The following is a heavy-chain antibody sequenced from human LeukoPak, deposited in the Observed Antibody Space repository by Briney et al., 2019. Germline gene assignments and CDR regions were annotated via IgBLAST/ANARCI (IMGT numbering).Heavy chain of an antibody. CDR2: IYYSGST. CDR3: ARGSTMIPSSNCYFDY. Sequence: SETLSLTCTVSGGSISSSSYYWGWIRQPPGKGLEWIGSIYYSGSTYYNPSLKSRVTISVDTSKNQFSLKLSSVTAADTAVYYCARGSTMIPSSNCYFDYWGQGTLVTVSS. D-gene: IGHD3-22*01. V-gene: IGHV4-39*07. J-gene: IGHJ4*02. CDR1: GGSISSSSYY.